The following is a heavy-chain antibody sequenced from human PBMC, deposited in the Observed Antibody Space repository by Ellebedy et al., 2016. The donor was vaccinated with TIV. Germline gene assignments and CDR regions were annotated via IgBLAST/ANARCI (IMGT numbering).Heavy chain of an antibody. Sequence: MPSETLSLTCAVYGGSFSGYYWSWIRQPPGKGLEWIGEINHSGSTNYNPSLKSRVTISVDTSKNQFSLKLSSVTAADTAVYYCARGPGGYAFDYWGQGTLVTVSS. V-gene: IGHV4-34*01. J-gene: IGHJ4*02. D-gene: IGHD5-12*01. CDR3: ARGPGGYAFDY. CDR1: GGSFSGYY. CDR2: INHSGST.